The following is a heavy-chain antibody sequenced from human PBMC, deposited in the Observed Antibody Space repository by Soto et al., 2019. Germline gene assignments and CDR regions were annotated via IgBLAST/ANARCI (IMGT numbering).Heavy chain of an antibody. J-gene: IGHJ4*02. CDR2: IFPGGGGP. CDR3: AREYSPGLFEH. Sequence: QVQLVQSGPEVKRPGASVKVSCKASGYTFTNYYLHWVRQAPGLGLGWMGFIFPGGGGPGYTQRFQASLTVTTDTSTSTVYMDLSSIRSEDTVMYYCAREYSPGLFEHWGQGTLVTVSS. V-gene: IGHV1-46*01. CDR1: GYTFTNYY. D-gene: IGHD5-12*01.